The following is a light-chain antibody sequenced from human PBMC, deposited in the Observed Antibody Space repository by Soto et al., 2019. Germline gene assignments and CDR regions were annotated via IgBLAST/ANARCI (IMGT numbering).Light chain of an antibody. CDR3: QQYKSFSLT. V-gene: IGKV1-39*01. J-gene: IGKJ4*01. Sequence: DIQMTQSPSSLSASVGDRVTITCRASQSISTYLHWYQQKPGKAPNLLIYAASTLQSGVPSRFSGSGSGTEFSLTISSLQPDDFATYYCQQYKSFSLTFGGGTKVDIK. CDR1: QSISTY. CDR2: AAS.